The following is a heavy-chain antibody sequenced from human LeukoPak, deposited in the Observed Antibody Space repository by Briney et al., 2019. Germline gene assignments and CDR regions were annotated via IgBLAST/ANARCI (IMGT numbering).Heavy chain of an antibody. V-gene: IGHV4-34*01. CDR2: INHSGST. CDR1: GGSFSGYH. D-gene: IGHD1-26*01. J-gene: IGHJ4*02. Sequence: SETLSLTCAVYGGSFSGYHWSWIRQPPGKGLEWIGEINHSGSTNYNPSLKSRVTISVDTSKNQFSLKLSSVTAADTAVYYCATTIRPSGSYWVYWGQGTLVTVSS. CDR3: ATTIRPSGSYWVY.